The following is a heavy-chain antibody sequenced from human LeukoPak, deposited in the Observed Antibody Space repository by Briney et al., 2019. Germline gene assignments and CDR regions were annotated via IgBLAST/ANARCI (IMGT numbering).Heavy chain of an antibody. CDR2: INHSGST. CDR3: ARPTIYCSGGSCYSWGAFDI. CDR1: GGSFSDYY. V-gene: IGHV4-34*01. Sequence: SEALSLTCAVYGGSFSDYYWSWIRQPPGKGLEWIGEINHSGSTNYNPSLKSRVTISVDTSKNQFSLKLSSVTAADTAVYYCARPTIYCSGGSCYSWGAFDIWGQGTMVTVSS. J-gene: IGHJ3*02. D-gene: IGHD2-15*01.